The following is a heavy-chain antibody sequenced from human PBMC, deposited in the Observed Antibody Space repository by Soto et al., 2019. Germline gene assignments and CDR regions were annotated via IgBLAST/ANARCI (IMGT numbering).Heavy chain of an antibody. CDR2: IKSKTDGGTT. CDR1: GFTFSNAW. Sequence: EVQLVESGGGLVKPGGSLRLSCAASGFTFSNAWMNWVRQAPGKGLEWVGRIKSKTDGGTTDYDAPVKGRFTISRDDSKNTLYLQMNSLKTEDKAVYYCIARYPYYFDYWGQGTLVTVSS. CDR3: IARYPYYFDY. V-gene: IGHV3-15*07. D-gene: IGHD3-16*02. J-gene: IGHJ4*02.